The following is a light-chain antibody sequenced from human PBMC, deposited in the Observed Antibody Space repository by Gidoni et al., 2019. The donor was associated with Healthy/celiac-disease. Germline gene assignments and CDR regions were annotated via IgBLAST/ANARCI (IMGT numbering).Light chain of an antibody. CDR2: AAS. V-gene: IGKV1-39*01. J-gene: IGKJ1*01. CDR1: QSISSY. CDR3: QQSYSTPWT. Sequence: DIPLTPSPSSLSASVGDRVTITCRAIQSISSYLNWYQQKPGKAPKLLIYAASRLQSGVPSRFSGSGSGTDCTLTISSRQPEDFATYYCQQSYSTPWTFGQGTKVEIK.